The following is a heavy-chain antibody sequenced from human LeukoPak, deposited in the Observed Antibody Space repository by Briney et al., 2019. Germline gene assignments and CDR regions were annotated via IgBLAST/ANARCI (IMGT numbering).Heavy chain of an antibody. J-gene: IGHJ4*02. CDR1: AGSISSCY. CDR2: IYTSGST. V-gene: IGHV4-4*07. Sequence: PSETLSLTRPLAAGSISSCYRSWIRQPAGKGLEWTGRIYTSGSTNYNRSLNSRVIMSVDTSKNQFSLKLSSVTAADTAVYYCARDLGDYAEYFDYWGQGTLVTV. D-gene: IGHD4-17*01. CDR3: ARDLGDYAEYFDY.